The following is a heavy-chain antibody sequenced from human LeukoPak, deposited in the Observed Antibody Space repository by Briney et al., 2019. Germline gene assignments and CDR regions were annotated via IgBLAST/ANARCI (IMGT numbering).Heavy chain of an antibody. Sequence: KPGGSLRLSCAASGFTVSSNYMSWIRQAPGKGLEWVSYISSGGITIYYADSVKGRFTISRDNAKNSLYLQMNSLRAEDTAVYYCATGYSSGWYWGQGTLVTVSS. CDR2: ISSGGITI. CDR1: GFTVSSNY. CDR3: ATGYSSGWY. D-gene: IGHD6-19*01. J-gene: IGHJ4*02. V-gene: IGHV3-11*01.